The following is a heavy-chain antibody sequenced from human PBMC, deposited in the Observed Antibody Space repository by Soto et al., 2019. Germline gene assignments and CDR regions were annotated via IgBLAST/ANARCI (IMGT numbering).Heavy chain of an antibody. D-gene: IGHD3-10*01. Sequence: PSETLSLTCTVSGDSISSGGYYGSWIRQYPGEALEWLGNIHDSGSTHYSPSLKSRVTISVDTSKNQFSLKLRSVTAEDTAVYYCAFIRGVIAPFDYWGHGTLVTVSS. CDR2: IHDSGST. CDR1: GDSISSGGYY. CDR3: AFIRGVIAPFDY. V-gene: IGHV4-31*03. J-gene: IGHJ4*01.